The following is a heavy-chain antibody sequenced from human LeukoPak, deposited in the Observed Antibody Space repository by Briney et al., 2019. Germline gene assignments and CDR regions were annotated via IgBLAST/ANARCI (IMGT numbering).Heavy chain of an antibody. CDR2: INSDGSST. D-gene: IGHD2-2*03. J-gene: IGHJ4*02. CDR3: AREIGYCSSTSCYETFDN. V-gene: IGHV3-74*01. Sequence: PGGSLRLSCAASGFTFSSYWMHWVRQAPGKGLVWVSRINSDGSSTSYADSVKGRFTISRDNAKNTLYLQMNGLRAEDTAVYYCAREIGYCSSTSCYETFDNWGQGTLVTVSS. CDR1: GFTFSSYW.